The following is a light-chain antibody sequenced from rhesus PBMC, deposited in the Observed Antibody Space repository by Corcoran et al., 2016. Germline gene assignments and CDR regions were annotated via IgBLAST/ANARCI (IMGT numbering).Light chain of an antibody. J-gene: IGKJ3*01. CDR3: QQSYSTPFT. V-gene: IGKV1-32*03. CDR1: QGISSY. Sequence: DIQMSQSPSSLSASVGDRVTITCRASQGISSYLNWYQQKPGKAPKLLIYYANSLASGVPSMFSGSGSGTDYTLTLSRLQPEDFATYYCQQSYSTPFTFGPGTKLDIK. CDR2: YAN.